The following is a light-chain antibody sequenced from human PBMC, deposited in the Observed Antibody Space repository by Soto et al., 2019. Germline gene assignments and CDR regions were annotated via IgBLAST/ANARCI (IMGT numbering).Light chain of an antibody. Sequence: EIVMTQSPATLSVSPGERATLSCRASQSVSSNLAWYQQKPGQAPRLLIYGASTRATGIPARFSGSGSGTEFTLTIRSLQSEDLAVYYCQQYNNWLTFGGGTKVEIK. CDR2: GAS. V-gene: IGKV3-15*01. CDR1: QSVSSN. CDR3: QQYNNWLT. J-gene: IGKJ4*01.